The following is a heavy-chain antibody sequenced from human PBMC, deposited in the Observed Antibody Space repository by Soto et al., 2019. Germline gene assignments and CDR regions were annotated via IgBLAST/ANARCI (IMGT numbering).Heavy chain of an antibody. Sequence: VXSVKGACTAAGYPLSSYGIIWGRQAPGQGLEWMGWISAYNGNTNYAQKLQGRVTMTTDTSTSTAYMELRSLRSDDTAVYYCARLHYYGSGSFGYYYYYGMDVWGQRTTVTVSS. V-gene: IGHV1-18*01. CDR2: ISAYNGNT. J-gene: IGHJ6*02. CDR1: GYPLSSYG. D-gene: IGHD3-10*01. CDR3: ARLHYYGSGSFGYYYYYGMDV.